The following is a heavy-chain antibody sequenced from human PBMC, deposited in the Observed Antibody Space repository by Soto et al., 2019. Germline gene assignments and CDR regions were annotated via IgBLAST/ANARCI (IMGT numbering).Heavy chain of an antibody. D-gene: IGHD5-12*01. CDR2: IIPIFGTA. Sequence: SVKVSCKASGGTFSSYAISWVRQAPGQGLEWMGGIIPIFGTANYAQKFQGRVTITADKSTSTAYMELSSLRSEDTAVYYCARARVRDGYMYYFDYWGQGTLVTVSS. J-gene: IGHJ4*02. CDR3: ARARVRDGYMYYFDY. CDR1: GGTFSSYA. V-gene: IGHV1-69*06.